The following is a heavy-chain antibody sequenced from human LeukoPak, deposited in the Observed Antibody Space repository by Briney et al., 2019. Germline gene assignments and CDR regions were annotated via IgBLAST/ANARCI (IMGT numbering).Heavy chain of an antibody. CDR2: ITPIFGTA. V-gene: IGHV1-69*01. Sequence: GSSVKVSCKASGGTFSSYAISWVRQAPGQGLEWMGGITPIFGTANYAQKFQGRVTFTADESTSTAYMELSSLRSEDTAVYYCARDSGYDSSYYYYGMDVWGKGTTVTVSS. CDR1: GGTFSSYA. D-gene: IGHD5-12*01. CDR3: ARDSGYDSSYYYYGMDV. J-gene: IGHJ6*04.